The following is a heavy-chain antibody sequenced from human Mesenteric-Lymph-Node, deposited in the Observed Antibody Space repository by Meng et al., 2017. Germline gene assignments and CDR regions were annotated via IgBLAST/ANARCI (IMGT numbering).Heavy chain of an antibody. CDR2: IYYSGST. D-gene: IGHD3-22*01. CDR1: GGSFSGYY. V-gene: IGHV4-59*01. Sequence: SETLSLTCAVYGGSFSGYYWSWIRQPPGKGLEWIGYIYYSGSTNYNPSLKSRVTISVDTSKNQFSLKLSSVTAADTAVYYCARDYRTYYYDSSGVPSDAFDIWGQGTMVTVSS. CDR3: ARDYRTYYYDSSGVPSDAFDI. J-gene: IGHJ3*02.